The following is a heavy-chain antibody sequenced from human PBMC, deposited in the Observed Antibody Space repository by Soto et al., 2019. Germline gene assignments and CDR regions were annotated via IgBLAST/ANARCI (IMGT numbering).Heavy chain of an antibody. V-gene: IGHV5-51*01. Sequence: GESVKISCKGSGYSFTNYWIGWVRQMPGKGLEWMGIIYPGDSDTRYSPSFQGQVSISADKSISTAYLQWSSLKASDTAMYYCARRDGYDQSIVFDIWGQGTMVTVSS. D-gene: IGHD5-12*01. J-gene: IGHJ3*02. CDR1: GYSFTNYW. CDR2: IYPGDSDT. CDR3: ARRDGYDQSIVFDI.